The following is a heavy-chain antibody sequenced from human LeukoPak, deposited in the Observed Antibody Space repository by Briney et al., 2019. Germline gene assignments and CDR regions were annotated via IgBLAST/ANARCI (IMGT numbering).Heavy chain of an antibody. J-gene: IGHJ4*02. D-gene: IGHD6-13*01. CDR1: GFTISNYA. Sequence: GGSLRLSCAASGFTISNYAMNWVRQAPGKGLEWVSVISDIGASTYYADSVKGRFTISRDNSRNTLYLQMNSLRAEDTAVYYCAKPCTIAVPGRSGFDYWGQGTLVTVSS. CDR3: AKPCTIAVPGRSGFDY. V-gene: IGHV3-23*01. CDR2: ISDIGAST.